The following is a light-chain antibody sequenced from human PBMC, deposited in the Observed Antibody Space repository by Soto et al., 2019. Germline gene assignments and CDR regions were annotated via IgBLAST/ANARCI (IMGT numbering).Light chain of an antibody. CDR3: TSYTNRSHYV. Sequence: QSVLTQPASVSGSPGQSITISCTGTSSDVGGYKYVSWYQQHPGKAPKLMIYEVSNRPSGVSDRFSGSKSGNTASLTISGLQAQDEADYYCTSYTNRSHYVLGNGTKVTVL. J-gene: IGLJ1*01. CDR2: EVS. V-gene: IGLV2-14*01. CDR1: SSDVGGYKY.